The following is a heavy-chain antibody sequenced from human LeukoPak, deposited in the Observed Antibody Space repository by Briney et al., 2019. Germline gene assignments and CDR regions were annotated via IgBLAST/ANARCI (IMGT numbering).Heavy chain of an antibody. D-gene: IGHD3-22*01. CDR1: GFTVSSNY. Sequence: SGGSLRLSCAASGFTVSSNYMSWVRQAPGKGLEWVSVIYSGGSTYYADSVKGRFTISRDNSKNTLYLQMNSLRAEDTAVYYCAREAPKYYDSSGYYLGGGYYFDYWGQGTLVTVSS. CDR3: AREAPKYYDSSGYYLGGGYYFDY. CDR2: IYSGGST. V-gene: IGHV3-53*01. J-gene: IGHJ4*02.